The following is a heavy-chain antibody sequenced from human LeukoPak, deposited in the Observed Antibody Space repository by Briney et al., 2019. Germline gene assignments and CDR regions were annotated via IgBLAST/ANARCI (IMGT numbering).Heavy chain of an antibody. V-gene: IGHV3-21*01. Sequence: GGSLRLSCAASGFTFSSYSMNWVRQAPGEGLERVSSISSSGSYIYYADSVKGRFTISRDNAKNSLYLQMNSLRAEDTAVYYCARITADYSSSSGYWGQGTLVTVSS. CDR2: ISSSGSYI. CDR1: GFTFSSYS. CDR3: ARITADYSSSSGY. J-gene: IGHJ4*02. D-gene: IGHD6-6*01.